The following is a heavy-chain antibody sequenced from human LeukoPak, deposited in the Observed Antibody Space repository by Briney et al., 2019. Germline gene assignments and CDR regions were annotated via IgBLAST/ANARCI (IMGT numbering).Heavy chain of an antibody. D-gene: IGHD3-10*01. V-gene: IGHV4-61*02. CDR1: GGSISRGSYY. CDR2: IYNSGST. J-gene: IGHJ4*02. CDR3: ARQTFGDLYFDS. Sequence: SQTLSLTCIVSGGSISRGSYYWNWIRQPAGKGREWMGRIYNSGSTNYNPSLKSRVTISTDMSKNQLSLQLSSVTAADTAVYYCARQTFGDLYFDSWGQGTLVIVSS.